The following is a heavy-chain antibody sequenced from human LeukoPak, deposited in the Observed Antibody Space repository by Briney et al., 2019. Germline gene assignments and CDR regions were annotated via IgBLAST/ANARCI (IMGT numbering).Heavy chain of an antibody. V-gene: IGHV3-23*01. D-gene: IGHD2-15*01. CDR2: ISGNGGST. CDR3: AKPEYCSGGSCYYTHAQYCRH. J-gene: IGHJ1*01. Sequence: GGSLRLSCAASGFTFSTYAMSWVRQAPGKGLEWVSAISGNGGSTYYADSVKGRFTISRDNPKNTLYLQMNSLRAEDTAIYYCAKPEYCSGGSCYYTHAQYCRHWGQGTLVTVPS. CDR1: GFTFSTYA.